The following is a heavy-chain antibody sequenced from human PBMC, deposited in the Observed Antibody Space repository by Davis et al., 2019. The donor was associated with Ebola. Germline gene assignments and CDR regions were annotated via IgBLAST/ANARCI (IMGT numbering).Heavy chain of an antibody. Sequence: GESLKISCAASGFAFSDYWMHWVRQAPGRGPEWVSRINPDGTNVGYADFVKGRFTISRDNAKNSLYLQMNSLRAEDTAVYYCARSIAAPGDYWGQGTLVTVSS. CDR1: GFAFSDYW. D-gene: IGHD6-13*01. V-gene: IGHV3-74*01. CDR3: ARSIAAPGDY. CDR2: INPDGTNV. J-gene: IGHJ4*02.